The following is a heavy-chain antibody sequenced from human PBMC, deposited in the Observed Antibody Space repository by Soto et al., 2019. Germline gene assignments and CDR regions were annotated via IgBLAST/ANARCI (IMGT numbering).Heavy chain of an antibody. CDR2: ISAYNGNT. CDR3: ARAWFGDFVYYFDY. Sequence: QVQLVQSGAEVKKPGASVKVSCKASGYTFTNYAISWVRQAPGQGLEWMGWISAYNGNTNYAQKLQGRVTMTTDTSTSSASIGLRSLRSDDTAVYYCARAWFGDFVYYFDYWGQGTLVTVSS. D-gene: IGHD3-10*01. V-gene: IGHV1-18*01. J-gene: IGHJ4*02. CDR1: GYTFTNYA.